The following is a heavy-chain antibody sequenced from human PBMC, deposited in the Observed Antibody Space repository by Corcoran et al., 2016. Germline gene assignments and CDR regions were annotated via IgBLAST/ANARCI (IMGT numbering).Heavy chain of an antibody. J-gene: IGHJ6*02. CDR2: INHSGST. D-gene: IGHD2-8*01. V-gene: IGHV4-34*01. CDR3: ARPNYYYYGMDV. Sequence: QVQLQQWGAGLLKPSETLSLTCAVYGGSFSGYYWSWIRKPPGKGLEWIGEINHSGSTNYNPSLKSRVTISVDTSKNQFSLKLSSVTAADTAVYYCARPNYYYYGMDVWGQGTTVTVSS. CDR1: GGSFSGYY.